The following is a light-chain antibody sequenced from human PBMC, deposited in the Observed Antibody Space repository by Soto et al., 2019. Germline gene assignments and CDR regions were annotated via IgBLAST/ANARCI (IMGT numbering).Light chain of an antibody. J-gene: IGKJ2*01. CDR3: QHYYRLPPT. CDR2: GAS. V-gene: IGKV3-20*01. CDR1: QNIITY. Sequence: EIVLTQSPGTLSLSPGEIATLSCRASQNIITYLAWYQQKPGQAPRLLIYGASTMATGVPDRLSGSGSGADFTLTINRLEPEDFAVYFCQHYYRLPPTYGQGTKLEV.